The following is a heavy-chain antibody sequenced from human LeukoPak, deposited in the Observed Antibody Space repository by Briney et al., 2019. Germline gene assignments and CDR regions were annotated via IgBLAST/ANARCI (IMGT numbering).Heavy chain of an antibody. CDR1: GYTFTGYY. CDR3: LESSDAFDI. Sequence: ASVKVPCKASGYTFTGYYMHWVRQAPGQELEWMGRINPNSGGTNYAQKFQGRVTMTRDTSISTAYMELSRLRSDDTAVYYCLESSDAFDIWGQGTMVTVSS. J-gene: IGHJ3*02. CDR2: INPNSGGT. V-gene: IGHV1-2*06.